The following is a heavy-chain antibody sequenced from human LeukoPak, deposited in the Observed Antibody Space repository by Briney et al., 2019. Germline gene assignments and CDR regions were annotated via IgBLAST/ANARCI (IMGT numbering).Heavy chain of an antibody. CDR1: GFTFSSYW. Sequence: GGSLRLSCAASGFTFSSYWMSWVRQAPGKGLEWVSVIYSGGSTYYADSVKGRFTISRDNSKNTLYLQMNSLRAEDTAVYYCARSTYLKAFDIWGQGTMVTVSS. J-gene: IGHJ3*02. V-gene: IGHV3-53*01. CDR2: IYSGGST. CDR3: ARSTYLKAFDI.